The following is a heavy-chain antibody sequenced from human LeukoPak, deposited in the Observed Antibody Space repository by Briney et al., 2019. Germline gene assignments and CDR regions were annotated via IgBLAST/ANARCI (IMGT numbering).Heavy chain of an antibody. CDR1: GFTFSSYG. CDR2: ISYDGSNK. Sequence: PGGSLRLSCAASGFTFSSYGMHWVRQAPGKGLEWVAVISYDGSNKYYADSVKGRFTISRDNSKNTLYLQMNSLTTEDTAAYYCARDRSPQLYGYFDSWGQGTLVTVSS. D-gene: IGHD2-15*01. CDR3: ARDRSPQLYGYFDS. J-gene: IGHJ4*02. V-gene: IGHV3-30*03.